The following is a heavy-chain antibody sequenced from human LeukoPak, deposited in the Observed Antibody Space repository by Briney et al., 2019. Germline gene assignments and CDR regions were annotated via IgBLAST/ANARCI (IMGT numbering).Heavy chain of an antibody. V-gene: IGHV3-23*01. J-gene: IGHJ6*02. CDR2: ISGSGGST. D-gene: IGHD5-18*01. CDR3: ARVQLWLDAFNGMDV. Sequence: PGGSLRLSCTTSKFNFNSYGMTWVRQAPGRGLEWVSSISGSGGSTQYAASVQGRFTISRDNSKNTLYLQMNSLRAEDTAVYYCARVQLWLDAFNGMDVWGQGTTVTVSS. CDR1: KFNFNSYG.